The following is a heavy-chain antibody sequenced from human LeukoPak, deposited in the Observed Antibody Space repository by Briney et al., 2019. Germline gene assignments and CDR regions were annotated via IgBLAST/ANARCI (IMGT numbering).Heavy chain of an antibody. D-gene: IGHD6-19*01. J-gene: IGHJ6*02. CDR1: GGSISSGGYY. Sequence: SETLSLTCTVSGGSISSGGYYWSWIRQHPGKGLEWIGYIYYSGSTYYNPSLKSRVTISVDTSKNQFSLKLSSVTAADTAVYYCARGDSGWYYYYYGMDVWGQGTTVTVSS. CDR2: IYYSGST. V-gene: IGHV4-31*03. CDR3: ARGDSGWYYYYYGMDV.